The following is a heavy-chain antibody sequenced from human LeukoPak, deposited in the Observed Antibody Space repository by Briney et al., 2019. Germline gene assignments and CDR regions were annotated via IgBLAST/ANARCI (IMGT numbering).Heavy chain of an antibody. CDR2: ISGSGGST. CDR1: GFTFSSYG. V-gene: IGHV3-23*01. J-gene: IGHJ5*02. CDR3: AKDPGGYAHRFDP. Sequence: GGSLRLSCAASGFTFSSYGMSWVRQAPGKGLEWVSGISGSGGSTYYADSVKGRFTISRDNSRNTLYLQMNSLRAEDTAVYYCAKDPGGYAHRFDPWGQGTLVTVSS. D-gene: IGHD5-12*01.